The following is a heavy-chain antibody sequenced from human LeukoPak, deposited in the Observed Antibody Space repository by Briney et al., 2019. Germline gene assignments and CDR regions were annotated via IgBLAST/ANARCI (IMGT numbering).Heavy chain of an antibody. V-gene: IGHV3-23*01. J-gene: IGHJ4*02. CDR1: GFTFSSYA. Sequence: GGSLRLSCAASGFTFSSYAMSWVRQAPGKGLEWVSAISGSGGSTYYADSVKGRFTISRDISKNTLYLQMNSLRAEDTALYYCARGGSGWYLSDYWGQGTLVTVSS. CDR2: ISGSGGST. D-gene: IGHD6-19*01. CDR3: ARGGSGWYLSDY.